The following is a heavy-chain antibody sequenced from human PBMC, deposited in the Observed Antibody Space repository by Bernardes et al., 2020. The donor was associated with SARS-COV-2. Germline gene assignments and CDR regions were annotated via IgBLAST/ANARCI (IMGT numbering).Heavy chain of an antibody. J-gene: IGHJ5*02. Sequence: SETLSLTCTVSGGSISSSSYYWGWIRQPPGKGLEWIGSIYYSGSTYYNPSLKSRVTISVDTSKNQFSLKLSSVTAADTAVYYCARGACSSTSCYTDNWFDPWGQGTLVTVSS. CDR2: IYYSGST. V-gene: IGHV4-39*07. D-gene: IGHD2-2*02. CDR3: ARGACSSTSCYTDNWFDP. CDR1: GGSISSSSYY.